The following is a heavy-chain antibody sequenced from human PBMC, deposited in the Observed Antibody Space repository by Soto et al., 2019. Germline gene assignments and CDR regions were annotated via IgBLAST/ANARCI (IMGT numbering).Heavy chain of an antibody. Sequence: QVHLVQSGGEVKKPGASVKVSCKASGYRFSSYGICWVRQAPGQGLQWMGWISTYSGNTNFAQDFRDRLTMTTESSTNKAYMQLRSLSSEDMAVYYCVRVNEGVYYDSSGYYDFWGHGTLVTVSS. J-gene: IGHJ4*03. D-gene: IGHD3-22*01. CDR3: VRVNEGVYYDSSGYYDF. V-gene: IGHV1-18*03. CDR2: ISTYSGNT. CDR1: GYRFSSYG.